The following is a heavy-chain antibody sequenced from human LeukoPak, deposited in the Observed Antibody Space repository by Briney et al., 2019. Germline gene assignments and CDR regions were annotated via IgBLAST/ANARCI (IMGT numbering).Heavy chain of an antibody. V-gene: IGHV3-7*01. CDR2: IKQDGSQR. CDR3: ARRGGSSSRRSPIDY. D-gene: IGHD6-6*01. J-gene: IGHJ4*02. CDR1: GFTFSDYG. Sequence: GGSLRLSCTASGFTFSDYGMTWVRQAPGKGPEWVANIKQDGSQRYYVDSVRGRFTISRDNAKNSLFLQMNGLRAEDTAVYYCARRGGSSSRRSPIDYWGQGTLVTVSS.